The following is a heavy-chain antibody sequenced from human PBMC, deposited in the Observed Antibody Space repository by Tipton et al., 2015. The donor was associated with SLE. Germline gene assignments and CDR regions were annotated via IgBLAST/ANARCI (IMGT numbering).Heavy chain of an antibody. J-gene: IGHJ4*02. CDR3: ARGSNYGYVFDY. CDR1: GFNFNNYA. Sequence: GSLRLSCAASGFNFNNYAMTWVRQAPGKGLEWVSVIYASGTPYYADSVKGRFTISRDNSKNTLFLQMNSLRAEDTAVYYCARGSNYGYVFDYWGQGTLVAVSS. D-gene: IGHD5-18*01. V-gene: IGHV3-23*05. CDR2: IYASGTP.